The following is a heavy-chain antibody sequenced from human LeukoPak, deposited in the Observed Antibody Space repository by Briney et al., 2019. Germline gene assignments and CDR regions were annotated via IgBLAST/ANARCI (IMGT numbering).Heavy chain of an antibody. Sequence: TGGSPRLSCTASGFTFSSYAMHWVRQAPGKGLEWVAVISDDESDKYYADSVKGRFTISRDISMNTLYLQMNSLRAEDTAVYYCAKGLRVRGVIPQDFDYWGQGTLVTVSS. CDR1: GFTFSSYA. CDR3: AKGLRVRGVIPQDFDY. D-gene: IGHD3-10*01. J-gene: IGHJ4*02. CDR2: ISDDESDK. V-gene: IGHV3-30-3*01.